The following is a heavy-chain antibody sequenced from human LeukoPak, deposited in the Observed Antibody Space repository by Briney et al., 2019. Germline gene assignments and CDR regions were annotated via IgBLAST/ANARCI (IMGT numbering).Heavy chain of an antibody. J-gene: IGHJ5*02. CDR3: ARVGDYGDYVNWFDP. Sequence: SETLPLTCTVSGGSISSSSYYWGWIRQPPGKGLEWIGSIYYSGSTYYNPSLKSRVTILIDIFKNQFSLKMSSVTAADTAIYYCARVGDYGDYVNWFDPWGPGTLVTVSS. D-gene: IGHD4-17*01. V-gene: IGHV4-39*07. CDR1: GGSISSSSYY. CDR2: IYYSGST.